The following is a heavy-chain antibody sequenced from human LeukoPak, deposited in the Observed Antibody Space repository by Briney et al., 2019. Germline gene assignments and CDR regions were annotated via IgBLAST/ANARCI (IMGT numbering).Heavy chain of an antibody. V-gene: IGHV4-30-4*01. CDR2: IYYSGST. CDR3: ARQGDCSGGSCYSDY. Sequence: SETLSLTCTVSGGSISSGDYYWSWIRQPPGKGLEWIAYIYYSGSTYYNPSLKSRIGISIDTSKNQLSLNLKSVTAADTAVYYCARQGDCSGGSCYSDYWGQGTLVTVSS. CDR1: GGSISSGDYY. J-gene: IGHJ4*02. D-gene: IGHD2-15*01.